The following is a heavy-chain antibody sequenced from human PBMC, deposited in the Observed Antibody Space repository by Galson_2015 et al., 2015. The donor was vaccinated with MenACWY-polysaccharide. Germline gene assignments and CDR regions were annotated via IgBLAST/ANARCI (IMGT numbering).Heavy chain of an antibody. CDR1: GYTFNMYG. V-gene: IGHV1-18*01. CDR3: ARERGDYGSINYFDY. Sequence: SVKVSCKASGYTFNMYGISWVRQAPGQGPEWMGWVSAYNGNANYAQKMQGRVTMTTDKSTNTAYMELRSLRSDDTAVYYRARERGDYGSINYFDYWGQGTLVTVSS. J-gene: IGHJ4*02. CDR2: VSAYNGNA. D-gene: IGHD4-17*01.